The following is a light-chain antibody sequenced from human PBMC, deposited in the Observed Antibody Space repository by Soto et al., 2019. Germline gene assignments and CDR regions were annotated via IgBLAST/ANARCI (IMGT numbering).Light chain of an antibody. CDR2: DVS. J-gene: IGLJ1*01. V-gene: IGLV2-14*03. Sequence: QSVLTQPASVSGSPGQSVTISCTGTSSDVGAYNYVSWYQQHPGKVPKLMIYDVSDRPSGVSNRFSGSKSGNTASLTISGLQAEYEADYYCSSFTGSTSYVFGSGTKVTVL. CDR3: SSFTGSTSYV. CDR1: SSDVGAYNY.